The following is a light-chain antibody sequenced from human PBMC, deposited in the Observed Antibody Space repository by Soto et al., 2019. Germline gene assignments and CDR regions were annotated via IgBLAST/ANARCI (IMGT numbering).Light chain of an antibody. J-gene: IGKJ1*01. Sequence: EIVLTQSPGTLSLSPGERATLSCRASQFVSSSYLAWYQQKPGQAPRLLIYGASSRATGIPDRFSGSGSGTDFTLTISRLEPEDFAVYYCQQYGSSAWTFGQGTKVDIK. V-gene: IGKV3-20*01. CDR3: QQYGSSAWT. CDR2: GAS. CDR1: QFVSSSY.